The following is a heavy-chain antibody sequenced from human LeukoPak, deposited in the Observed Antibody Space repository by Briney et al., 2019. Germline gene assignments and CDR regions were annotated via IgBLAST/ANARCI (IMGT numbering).Heavy chain of an antibody. J-gene: IGHJ4*02. CDR3: ARSYDSSGYYFARSGYFDY. CDR2: IIPILGIA. Sequence: ASVKVSCKASGGTFSSYAISWVRQAPGQGLEWMGRIIPILGIANYAQKFQGRVTITADKSTSIAYMELSSLRSEDTAVYYCARSYDSSGYYFARSGYFDYWGQGTLVTVSS. D-gene: IGHD3-22*01. V-gene: IGHV1-69*04. CDR1: GGTFSSYA.